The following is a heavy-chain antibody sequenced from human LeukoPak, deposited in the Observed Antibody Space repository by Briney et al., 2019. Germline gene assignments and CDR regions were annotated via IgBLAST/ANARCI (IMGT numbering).Heavy chain of an antibody. CDR3: ARVKKRQQLLENNWFDP. CDR2: ISAYNGNT. J-gene: IGHJ5*02. CDR1: GYTFTSYG. D-gene: IGHD6-13*01. Sequence: GASVKVSCKASGYTFTSYGISWVRQAPGQGLEWMGWISAYNGNTNYAQKLQGRVTMTTDTSTSTAYMELRSLRSDDTAVYYCARVKKRQQLLENNWFDPWGQGTLVTVSS. V-gene: IGHV1-18*01.